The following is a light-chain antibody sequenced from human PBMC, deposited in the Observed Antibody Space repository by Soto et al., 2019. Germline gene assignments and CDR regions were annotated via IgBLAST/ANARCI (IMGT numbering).Light chain of an antibody. CDR3: QQYYASPFT. CDR2: WAS. Sequence: DIVMTTFPGSLALSLGERAIITCKSSQSISYTSNNKTYLAWFQQRPSQPPKLIIYWASIRESGVPGRFSGSGSGTEFTLTISSLQAEDVALYYCQQYYASPFTFGPGTKVEI. J-gene: IGKJ3*01. CDR1: QSISYTSNNKTY. V-gene: IGKV4-1*01.